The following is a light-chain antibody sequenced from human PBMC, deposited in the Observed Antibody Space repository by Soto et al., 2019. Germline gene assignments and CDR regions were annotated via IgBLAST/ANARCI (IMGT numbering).Light chain of an antibody. CDR3: QHYNSYSEA. J-gene: IGKJ1*01. CDR2: KAS. Sequence: HMILTPSTLSGSVGDRVTITCRASQTISSWLAWYQQKPGKAPKLLIYKASTLKSGVPSRFSGSGSGTEFTLTISSLQPDDFATYCCQHYNSYSEAFGQGTKVDIK. V-gene: IGKV1-5*03. CDR1: QTISSW.